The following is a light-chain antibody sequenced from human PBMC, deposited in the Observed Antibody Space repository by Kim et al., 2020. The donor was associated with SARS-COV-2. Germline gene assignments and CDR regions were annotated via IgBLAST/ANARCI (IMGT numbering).Light chain of an antibody. V-gene: IGKV3-11*01. J-gene: IGKJ1*01. CDR3: QQRSNWPT. Sequence: EIVLTQSPATLSLSPGERATLSCRASQSVSSYLAWYQQKPGQSPRLLIYDASSRATGIPARFSGSGSGTDFILTISSLEPEDFAVYYCQQRSNWPTFGQGTKVDIK. CDR2: DAS. CDR1: QSVSSY.